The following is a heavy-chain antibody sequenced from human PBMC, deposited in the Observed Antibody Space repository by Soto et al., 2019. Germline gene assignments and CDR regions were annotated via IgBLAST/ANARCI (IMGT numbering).Heavy chain of an antibody. D-gene: IGHD2-15*01. Sequence: EVQLLDSGGGLAQPGGSLRLSCAASGLTFSNYAMTWVRQAPGKGLEWVSIITGNGGSTYYADSVKGRFTISRDNSQTTLYLQMNSLRVEDTAVYYCAKLPLGFCNGGTCYRSFDYWGQGTLVTVSS. CDR1: GLTFSNYA. V-gene: IGHV3-23*01. J-gene: IGHJ4*02. CDR3: AKLPLGFCNGGTCYRSFDY. CDR2: ITGNGGST.